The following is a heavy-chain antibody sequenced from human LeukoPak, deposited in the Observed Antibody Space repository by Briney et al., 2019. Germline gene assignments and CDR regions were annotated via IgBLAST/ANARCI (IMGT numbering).Heavy chain of an antibody. CDR3: AKDPTRLRRSRGPNWFDP. CDR2: ITCDGSNK. D-gene: IGHD4-17*01. Sequence: GGSLRLSCAASGFPFSSYGMHWVRQAPGKGLEGVAVITCDGSNKYYADSVKGRFNISRDNSKNTLYLQMNGLRAEDTAVYYCAKDPTRLRRSRGPNWFDPWGQGTLVTVSS. V-gene: IGHV3-30*18. J-gene: IGHJ5*02. CDR1: GFPFSSYG.